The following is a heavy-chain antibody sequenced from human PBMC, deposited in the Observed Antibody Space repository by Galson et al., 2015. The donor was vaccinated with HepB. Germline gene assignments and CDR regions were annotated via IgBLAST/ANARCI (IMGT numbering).Heavy chain of an antibody. D-gene: IGHD3-10*01. J-gene: IGHJ6*03. V-gene: IGHV3-23*01. Sequence: SLRLSCAASGFTFSSYAMSWVRQAPGKGLEWVSAISGSGGSTYYADSVKGRFTISRDNSKNTLYLQMNSLRAEDTAVYYCAKVGFMVEDYMDVWGKGTTVTVSS. CDR3: AKVGFMVEDYMDV. CDR1: GFTFSSYA. CDR2: ISGSGGST.